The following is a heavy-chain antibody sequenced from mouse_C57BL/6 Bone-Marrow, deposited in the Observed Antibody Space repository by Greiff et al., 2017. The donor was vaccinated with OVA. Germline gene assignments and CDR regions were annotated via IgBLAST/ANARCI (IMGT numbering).Heavy chain of an antibody. J-gene: IGHJ1*03. Sequence: VQLQQSGAELARPGASVKLSCKASGYTFTSYGIRWVKQRTGQGLEWIGEIYPRSGNTYYNEKFKGKATLTADKSSSTAYMELRSLTSEDSAVYFCARPDYYGSSSYWYFDVWGTGTTVTVSS. CDR2: IYPRSGNT. V-gene: IGHV1-81*01. CDR1: GYTFTSYG. D-gene: IGHD1-1*01. CDR3: ARPDYYGSSSYWYFDV.